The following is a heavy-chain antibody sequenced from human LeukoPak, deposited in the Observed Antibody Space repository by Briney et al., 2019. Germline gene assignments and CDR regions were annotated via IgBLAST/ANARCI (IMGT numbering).Heavy chain of an antibody. J-gene: IGHJ3*02. CDR3: ARASLGYYYGSGSYSDAFDI. CDR2: VSSTSDYI. D-gene: IGHD3-10*01. Sequence: GGSLRLSCAASGFTFSRSAMSWVRQAPGKGLEWVSLVSSTSDYIYYADSVKGRFTISRDNAKNTLYLQMNSLRAEDTAVYYCARASLGYYYGSGSYSDAFDIWGQGTMVTVSS. V-gene: IGHV3-21*01. CDR1: GFTFSRSA.